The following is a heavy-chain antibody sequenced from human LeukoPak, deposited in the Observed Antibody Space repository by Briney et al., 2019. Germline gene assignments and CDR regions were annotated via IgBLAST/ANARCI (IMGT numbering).Heavy chain of an antibody. V-gene: IGHV1-69*04. CDR2: IIPILGIA. CDR1: GGTFSSYA. CDR3: ARRRLDSSWCFDY. J-gene: IGHJ4*02. Sequence: SVKVSCKASGGTFSSYAISWVRQAPGQGLEWMGRIIPILGIANYAQKFQGRVTITADKSTSTAYMELGSLTSDDTAVYYCARRRLDSSWCFDYWGQGTLVTVSS. D-gene: IGHD6-13*01.